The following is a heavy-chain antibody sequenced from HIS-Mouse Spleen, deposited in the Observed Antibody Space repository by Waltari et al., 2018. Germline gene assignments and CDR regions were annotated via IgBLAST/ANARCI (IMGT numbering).Heavy chain of an antibody. Sequence: QVQLVQSGAEVKKPGASVKVSCKASGYTFTGYYMHWVRQAPGQGLEWMGWINPNSGGTNYAQKFQGRVTMTRDTSISTAYMELSRLRSDDTAVYYCARGVGRNPLYSSSWYYFDYWGQGTLVTVSS. CDR2: INPNSGGT. CDR1: GYTFTGYY. D-gene: IGHD6-13*01. CDR3: ARGVGRNPLYSSSWYYFDY. J-gene: IGHJ4*02. V-gene: IGHV1-2*02.